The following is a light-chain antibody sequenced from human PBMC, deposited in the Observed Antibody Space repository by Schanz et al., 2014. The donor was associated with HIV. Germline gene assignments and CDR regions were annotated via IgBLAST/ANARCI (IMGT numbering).Light chain of an antibody. CDR3: QHYGSSPFT. CDR1: QSVRSN. J-gene: IGKJ3*01. Sequence: DILMTQSPATLSVSPGERVTLSCRAGQSVRSNLAWYQHKPGQAPRLLIYGASSRATGIPDRFSGSGSGTDFTLTISRLEPEDFAVYYCQHYGSSPFTFGPGTKVDIK. V-gene: IGKV3-20*01. CDR2: GAS.